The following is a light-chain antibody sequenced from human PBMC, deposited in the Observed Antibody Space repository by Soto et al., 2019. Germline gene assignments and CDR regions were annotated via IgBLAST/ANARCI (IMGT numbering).Light chain of an antibody. Sequence: QSALTQPASVSGSPGQSITISCTGTSSDVGGYNYVYWYQQHPGKAPKLMIYDVSNRPSGVSNRFSGSKSGNTASLTISGLQAEDEADYYCSSYTSSSTLLYVFGNGTKVTVL. CDR3: SSYTSSSTLLYV. V-gene: IGLV2-14*01. CDR2: DVS. CDR1: SSDVGGYNY. J-gene: IGLJ1*01.